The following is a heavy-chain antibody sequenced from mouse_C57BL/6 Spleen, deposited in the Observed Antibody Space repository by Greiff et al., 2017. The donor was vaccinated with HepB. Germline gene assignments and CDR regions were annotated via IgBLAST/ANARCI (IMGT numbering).Heavy chain of an antibody. J-gene: IGHJ1*03. Sequence: QVQLQQPGAELVRPGTSVKLSCKASGYTFTSYWMHWVKQRPGQGLEWIGVIDPSDSYTNYNQKFKGKATLTVDTSSSTAYMQLSSLTSEDSAVYYCAIRYYAEYFDVWGKGTTVTVSS. V-gene: IGHV1-59*01. CDR1: GYTFTSYW. D-gene: IGHD1-1*01. CDR2: IDPSDSYT. CDR3: AIRYYAEYFDV.